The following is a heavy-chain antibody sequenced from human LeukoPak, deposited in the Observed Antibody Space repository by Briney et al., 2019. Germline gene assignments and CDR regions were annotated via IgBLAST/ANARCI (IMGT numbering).Heavy chain of an antibody. J-gene: IGHJ3*02. CDR2: ITGSGGST. CDR3: AKDPNGDYIGTFDI. CDR1: QFKFNNYG. V-gene: IGHV3-23*01. D-gene: IGHD4-17*01. Sequence: PGGSLGLSCATSQFKFNNYGMTWVRQAPGKGLEWVSSITGSGGSTRYADSVQGRFTISRDNSKNTLYLQMNSLRAEDTAVYYCAKDPNGDYIGTFDIWGQGTMVTVSS.